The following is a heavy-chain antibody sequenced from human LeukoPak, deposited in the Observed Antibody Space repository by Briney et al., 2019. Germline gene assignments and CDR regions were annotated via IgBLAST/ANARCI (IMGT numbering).Heavy chain of an antibody. V-gene: IGHV3-30*01. CDR3: ARGDCDFWSGFAHGPEYFQH. D-gene: IGHD3-3*01. J-gene: IGHJ1*01. Sequence: GRSLRLSCAASGFTFSSYAMRWVRQAPGKGLEWVAVISYDGSNKYYADSVKGRFTISRDNSKNTLYLQMNSLRAEDTAVYYCARGDCDFWSGFAHGPEYFQHWGQGTLVTVSS. CDR2: ISYDGSNK. CDR1: GFTFSSYA.